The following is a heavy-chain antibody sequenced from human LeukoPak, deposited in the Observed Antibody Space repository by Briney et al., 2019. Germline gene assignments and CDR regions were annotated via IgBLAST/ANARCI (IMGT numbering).Heavy chain of an antibody. CDR2: INPSGGST. CDR1: GYTFTSYY. J-gene: IGHJ4*02. V-gene: IGHV1-46*01. D-gene: IGHD2-15*01. CDR3: ARGLRIGYCSGGSCSLGY. Sequence: ASVKVSCKASGYTFTSYYMHWVRQAPGQGLEWMGIINPSGGSTSYAQKFQGRVTMTRDTSTSIVYMELSSLRSEDTAVYYCARGLRIGYCSGGSCSLGYWGQGTLVTVSS.